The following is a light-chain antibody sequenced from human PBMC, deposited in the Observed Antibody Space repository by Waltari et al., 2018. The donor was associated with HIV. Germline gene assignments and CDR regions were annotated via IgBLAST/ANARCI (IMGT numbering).Light chain of an antibody. Sequence: HSALTQPPSPPGPPGQPVTISCSGTSSDVGSHYYVSWYQQSPGKAPKLLIYEGSKRPPGVPDRFSGLHSEDEADYSCSSYTGSLWVFGGGTKLTVL. V-gene: IGLV2-8*01. J-gene: IGLJ3*02. CDR1: SSDVGSHYY. CDR3: SSYTGSLWV. CDR2: EGS.